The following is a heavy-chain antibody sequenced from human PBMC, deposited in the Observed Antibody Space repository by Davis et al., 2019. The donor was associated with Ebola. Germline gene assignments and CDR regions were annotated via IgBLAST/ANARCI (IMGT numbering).Heavy chain of an antibody. Sequence: ASVKVSCKASGYTFTRYTITWVRQAPGQGLEWMGWISAYNSNTNYAQKFQGRVTMTTDTSTSTAYMELRSLRSDDTAVYYCARDAMLRPHAFDIWGQGTMVTVSS. D-gene: IGHD5-12*01. J-gene: IGHJ3*02. CDR3: ARDAMLRPHAFDI. CDR2: ISAYNSNT. CDR1: GYTFTRYT. V-gene: IGHV1-18*01.